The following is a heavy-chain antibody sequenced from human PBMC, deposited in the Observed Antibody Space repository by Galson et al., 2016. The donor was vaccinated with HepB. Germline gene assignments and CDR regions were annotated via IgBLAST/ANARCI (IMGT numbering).Heavy chain of an antibody. D-gene: IGHD4/OR15-4a*01. V-gene: IGHV3-74*01. CDR3: ARDPGCFFDY. Sequence: SLRLSCAASGFTFGSYWMHWVRQAPGKGLEWVSRTNNDGTSATYADSVNGRYTISSDNTKNTLYLHMDTLRPEDTALDYWARDPGCFFDYWGQGSLVTVSS. CDR2: TNNDGTSA. CDR1: GFTFGSYW. J-gene: IGHJ4*02.